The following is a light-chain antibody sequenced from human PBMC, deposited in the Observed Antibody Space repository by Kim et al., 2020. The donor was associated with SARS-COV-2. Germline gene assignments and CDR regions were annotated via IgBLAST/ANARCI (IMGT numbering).Light chain of an antibody. Sequence: GPSITISCTRTNSDIVSYNLVSWYQHHPGRAPQLIIYEVTKRPSGVSNRFPASKSGNTASLTISGLQAEDEANYYCCSYAGSNTIVFGGGTQLTVL. CDR1: NSDIVSYNL. J-gene: IGLJ2*01. V-gene: IGLV2-23*02. CDR2: EVT. CDR3: CSYAGSNTIV.